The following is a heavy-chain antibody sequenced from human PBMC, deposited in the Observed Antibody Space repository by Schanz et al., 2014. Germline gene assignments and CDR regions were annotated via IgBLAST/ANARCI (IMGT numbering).Heavy chain of an antibody. V-gene: IGHV3-7*01. CDR3: VSEYRCGY. CDR1: QFSFSDCW. J-gene: IGHJ4*02. Sequence: EVHLVESGGGLVQPGGSLRLSCAASQFSFSDCWVDWVRQPPGKGLEWVASTNEDGHEKSYVDSVQGRFTISRDNARNSVYLQMNTLRAEDTALYHCVSEYRCGYWGQGTLVTVSA. CDR2: TNEDGHEK. D-gene: IGHD5-12*01.